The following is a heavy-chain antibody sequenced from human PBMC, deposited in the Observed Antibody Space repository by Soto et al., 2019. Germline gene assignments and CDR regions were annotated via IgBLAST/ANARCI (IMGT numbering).Heavy chain of an antibody. CDR1: GYTFTSYD. D-gene: IGHD6-13*01. V-gene: IGHV1-8*02. CDR2: MNPNSGNT. J-gene: IGHJ4*02. Sequence: ASVKVSCNASGYTFTSYDINWLRQATGQGLEWMGWMNPNSGNTGYAQKFQGRVTMTRNTSISTACMELSSLRSEDTAVYDCARGLRYSSSWPPGYWGQGTLVTVSS. CDR3: ARGLRYSSSWPPGY.